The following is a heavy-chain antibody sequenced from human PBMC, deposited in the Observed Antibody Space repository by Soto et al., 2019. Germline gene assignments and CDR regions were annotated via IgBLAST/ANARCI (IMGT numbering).Heavy chain of an antibody. CDR1: GFTFSSYG. CDR2: IWYDGSNK. D-gene: IGHD6-13*01. Sequence: QVQLVESGGGVVQPGRSLRLSCAASGFTFSSYGMHWVRQAPGKGLEWVAVIWYDGSNKYYADSVKGRFTISRDNSKNTLYLQMNSPRAEDTAVYYCASSRIAAAGTESFDYWGQGTLVTVSS. CDR3: ASSRIAAAGTESFDY. J-gene: IGHJ4*02. V-gene: IGHV3-33*01.